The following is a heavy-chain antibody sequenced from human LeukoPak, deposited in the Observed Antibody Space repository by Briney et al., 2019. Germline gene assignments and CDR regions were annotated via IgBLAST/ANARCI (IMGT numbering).Heavy chain of an antibody. J-gene: IGHJ4*02. CDR3: ARSPIGYSGYDSWDQAGPNDY. CDR1: GFTFSSYW. D-gene: IGHD5-12*01. Sequence: PGRSLRLSCAASGFTFSSYWMHWVRQAPGKGLVWVSRINSDGSSTSYADSVKGRFTISRDNSKNTLYLQMNSLRAEDTAVYYCARSPIGYSGYDSWDQAGPNDYWGQGTLVTVSS. V-gene: IGHV3-74*01. CDR2: INSDGSST.